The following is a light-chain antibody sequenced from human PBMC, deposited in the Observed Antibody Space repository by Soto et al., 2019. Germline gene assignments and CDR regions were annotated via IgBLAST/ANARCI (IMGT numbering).Light chain of an antibody. J-gene: IGLJ1*01. CDR1: SSDVGGYNY. CDR2: DVS. V-gene: IGLV2-14*01. Sequence: QSALTQPASVSGSPGQSITISCTGTSSDVGGYNYVSWYQQHPGKAPKLRLYDVSNRPSGVSNRFSGSKSGNTASLTISGLQDEDEADYYCSSYTSSSTRVFETGTKVNVL. CDR3: SSYTSSSTRV.